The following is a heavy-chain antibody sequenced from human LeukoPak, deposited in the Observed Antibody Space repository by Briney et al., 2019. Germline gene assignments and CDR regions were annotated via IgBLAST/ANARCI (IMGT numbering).Heavy chain of an antibody. J-gene: IGHJ6*03. CDR2: MNPNSGNI. Sequence: ASVKVSCKAPGYTFTCYDINGVRQATGHGLEWMGWMNPNSGNIFYAQKFQGRLTMTRNTSISTAYMELSSLRSEDTAVYYCARGQVDTLYYYYYMDVWGKGTTVTVSS. CDR1: GYTFTCYD. CDR3: ARGQVDTLYYYYYMDV. V-gene: IGHV1-8*01. D-gene: IGHD5-18*01.